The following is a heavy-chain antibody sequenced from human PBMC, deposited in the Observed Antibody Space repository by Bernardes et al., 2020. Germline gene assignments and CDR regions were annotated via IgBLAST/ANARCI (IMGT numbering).Heavy chain of an antibody. CDR2: IYYSGST. V-gene: IGHV4-31*03. Sequence: SETLSLTCTVSGGSISSGGYYWSWIRQHPGKGLEWIGYIYYSGSTYYNPSLKSRVTISVDTSKNQFSLKLSSVTAADTAVYYCARGGRAEPNEYWGQGTLVTVSS. D-gene: IGHD1-1*01. CDR1: GGSISSGGYY. J-gene: IGHJ4*02. CDR3: ARGGRAEPNEY.